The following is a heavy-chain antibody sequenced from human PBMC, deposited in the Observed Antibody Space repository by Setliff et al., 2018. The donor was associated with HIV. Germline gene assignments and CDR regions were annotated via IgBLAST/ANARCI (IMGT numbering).Heavy chain of an antibody. D-gene: IGHD6-13*01. Sequence: SETLSLTCAVYGGSFSGYYWSWIRQPPGKGLEWIGEINHSGSTNYNPSLKSRVTISVDTSKNQFSLKLSSVTAADTAVYYCASTGDSSSWYMFDFWGQGTLVTVSS. CDR1: GGSFSGYY. V-gene: IGHV4-34*01. CDR2: INHSGST. CDR3: ASTGDSSSWYMFDF. J-gene: IGHJ4*02.